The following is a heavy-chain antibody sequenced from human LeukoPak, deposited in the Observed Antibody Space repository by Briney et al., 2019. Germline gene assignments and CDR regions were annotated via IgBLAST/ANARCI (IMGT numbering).Heavy chain of an antibody. D-gene: IGHD6-13*01. J-gene: IGHJ4*02. Sequence: GGTLRLSCAASGFTFSSYGMSWVRQAPGKGLEWVSAISGSGGSTYYADSVKGRFTISRDNSKNTLYLQMNSLRAEDTAVYYCAKDPEEQQLVPLGYFDYWGQGTLVTVSS. V-gene: IGHV3-23*01. CDR1: GFTFSSYG. CDR3: AKDPEEQQLVPLGYFDY. CDR2: ISGSGGST.